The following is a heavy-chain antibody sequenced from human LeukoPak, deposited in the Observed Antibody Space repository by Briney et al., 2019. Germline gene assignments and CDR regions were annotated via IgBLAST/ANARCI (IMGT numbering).Heavy chain of an antibody. CDR2: IIPIFGTA. V-gene: IGHV1-69*05. Sequence: SVKVSCKASGGTFSSYAISWVRQAPGQGLEWMGRIIPIFGTANYAQKFQGRVTITTEESTSTAYMELSSLRSEDTAVYYCATVYSSSWYYFDYWGQGTLVTVSS. J-gene: IGHJ4*02. CDR1: GGTFSSYA. CDR3: ATVYSSSWYYFDY. D-gene: IGHD6-13*01.